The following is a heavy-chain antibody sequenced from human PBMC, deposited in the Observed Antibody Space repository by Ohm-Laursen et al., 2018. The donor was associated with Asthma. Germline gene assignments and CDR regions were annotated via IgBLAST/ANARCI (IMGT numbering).Heavy chain of an antibody. CDR1: GGSISSGGYY. J-gene: IGHJ6*02. D-gene: IGHD6-19*01. CDR3: AREVLAVAAGRRDYYYYYGMDV. V-gene: IGHV4-31*03. Sequence: SQTLSLTCTVSGGSISSGGYYWSWIRQHPGKGLEWIGYIYYSGSTYYNPSLKSRVTISVDTSKNQFSLKLSSVTAADTAVYYCAREVLAVAAGRRDYYYYYGMDVWGQGTTVTVSS. CDR2: IYYSGST.